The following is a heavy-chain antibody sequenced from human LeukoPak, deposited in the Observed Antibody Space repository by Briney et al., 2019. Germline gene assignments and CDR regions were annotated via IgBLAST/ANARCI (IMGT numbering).Heavy chain of an antibody. V-gene: IGHV4-39*01. Sequence: SETLSLTCTVSGGSISSSSYYWGWIRQPPGKGLERIGSIYYSGSTYYNPSLKSRVTISVDTSKNQFSLKLSSVTAADTAVYCCARHLLDSGSLFDYWGQGTLVTVSS. J-gene: IGHJ4*02. CDR3: ARHLLDSGSLFDY. CDR2: IYYSGST. D-gene: IGHD1-26*01. CDR1: GGSISSSSYY.